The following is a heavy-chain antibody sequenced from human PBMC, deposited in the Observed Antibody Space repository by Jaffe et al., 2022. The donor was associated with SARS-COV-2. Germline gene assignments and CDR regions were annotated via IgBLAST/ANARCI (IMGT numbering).Heavy chain of an antibody. D-gene: IGHD2-2*01. CDR1: GASISTYY. CDR2: IYYSGST. J-gene: IGHJ5*02. CDR3: ARLRYCTSTSCSAFDP. Sequence: QVQLQESGPGLVKPSETLSLTCTVSGASISTYYWSWIRQPPGKGLEWIGYIYYSGSTNYNPSLKSRVTISVDTSKNQFSLKLSSVTAADTAVYYCARLRYCTSTSCSAFDPWGLGTLVTVSS. V-gene: IGHV4-59*01.